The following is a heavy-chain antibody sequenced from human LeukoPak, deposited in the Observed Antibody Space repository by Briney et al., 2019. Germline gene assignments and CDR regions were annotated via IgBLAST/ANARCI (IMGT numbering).Heavy chain of an antibody. Sequence: PSETLSLTCTVSGGSISSYYWSWIRQPAGKGLEWIGRIYTSGSTNYNPSLKSRVTMSVDTSKNQFSLKLSSVTAADTAVYYCAGASYYDSSAYFRHYYYMDVWGKGTTVTVSS. CDR3: AGASYYDSSAYFRHYYYMDV. CDR1: GGSISSYY. J-gene: IGHJ6*03. CDR2: IYTSGST. D-gene: IGHD3-22*01. V-gene: IGHV4-4*07.